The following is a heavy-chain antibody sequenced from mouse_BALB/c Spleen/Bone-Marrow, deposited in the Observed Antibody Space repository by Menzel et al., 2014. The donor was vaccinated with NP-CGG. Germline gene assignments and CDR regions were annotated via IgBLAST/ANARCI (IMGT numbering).Heavy chain of an antibody. CDR1: EFSLTSYG. V-gene: IGHV2-9*02. Sequence: VKVVESGPGLVAPSQSLSITCTVSEFSLTSYGVHWVRQPPGKGLEWLGVIRAGGSTNYNSALMSRLSISKDNSKSQVFLKMNSLQTDDTAMYYCARGGSSRAWFAYWGQGTLVTVSA. CDR3: ARGGSSRAWFAY. J-gene: IGHJ3*01. CDR2: IRAGGST. D-gene: IGHD1-1*01.